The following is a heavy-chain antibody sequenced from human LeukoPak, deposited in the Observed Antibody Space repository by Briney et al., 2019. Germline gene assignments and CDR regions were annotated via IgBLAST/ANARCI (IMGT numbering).Heavy chain of an antibody. V-gene: IGHV3-21*01. D-gene: IGHD3-22*01. CDR2: ISSSSSYI. CDR1: GFTFSSYN. CDR3: ARDWAYYYDSSP. Sequence: GGSLRLSCAASGFTFSSYNMYWVRQAPGKGLEWVSSISSSSSYIYYADSVKGRFTISRDNAKNSLYLQMNSLRAEDTAVYYCARDWAYYYDSSPWGQGTLVTVSS. J-gene: IGHJ5*02.